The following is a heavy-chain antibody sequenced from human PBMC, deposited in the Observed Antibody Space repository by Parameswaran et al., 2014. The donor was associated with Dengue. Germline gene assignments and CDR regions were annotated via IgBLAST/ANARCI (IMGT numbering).Heavy chain of an antibody. J-gene: IGHJ4*02. D-gene: IGHD3-3*01. CDR2: INPNSGGT. Sequence: WVRQAPGQGLEWMGWINPNSGGTNYAQKFQGWVTMTRDTSISTAYMELSRLRSDDTAVYYCARSNTIFGVVIIEGSATGYYFDYWGQGTLVTVSS. V-gene: IGHV1-2*04. CDR3: ARSNTIFGVVIIEGSATGYYFDY.